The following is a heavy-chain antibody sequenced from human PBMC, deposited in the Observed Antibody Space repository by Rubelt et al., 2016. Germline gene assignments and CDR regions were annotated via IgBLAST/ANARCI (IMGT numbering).Heavy chain of an antibody. CDR3: ARDWVGTTDFDY. D-gene: IGHD1-1*01. J-gene: IGHJ4*02. V-gene: IGHV1-3*01. CDR1: GYTFTSYA. Sequence: QVQLVQSGAEVKKPGASVKVSCKASGYTFTSYAMHWVRQAPGQRLEWMGWINAGNGNTKYSQKFQGRVTITREPSASTGYMELSSLRSEDTAVYYCARDWVGTTDFDYWGQGTLVTVSS. CDR2: INAGNGNT.